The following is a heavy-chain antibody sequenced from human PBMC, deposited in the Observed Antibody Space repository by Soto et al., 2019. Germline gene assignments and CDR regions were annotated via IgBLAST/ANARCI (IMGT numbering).Heavy chain of an antibody. V-gene: IGHV3-23*01. CDR2: FVSSTGST. Sequence: PGGSLRICCAACGVTFSRYTLNWVRKAPGKGLEWVSTFVSSTGSTFYADSVEGRFTISRDNSKNTLYLQMNSLRAEDTAVYYCARDRSGYGGPFDYWGQGTLVTVSS. CDR1: GVTFSRYT. J-gene: IGHJ4*02. CDR3: ARDRSGYGGPFDY. D-gene: IGHD1-26*01.